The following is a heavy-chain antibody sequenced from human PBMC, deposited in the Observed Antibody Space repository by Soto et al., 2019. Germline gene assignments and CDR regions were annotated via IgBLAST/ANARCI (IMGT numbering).Heavy chain of an antibody. CDR3: ARSVGDYYYGMDV. V-gene: IGHV4-39*01. CDR1: GASITSTSYH. CDR2: FYYSGST. Sequence: SETLSLTCTVSGASITSTSYHWVLIRQPPGKGLEWIGNFYYSGSTYYNPSLRSRVTISVDASKNQFSVKVSSVTATDTAVYYCARSVGDYYYGMDVWGPGTTVTVSS. J-gene: IGHJ6*02. D-gene: IGHD1-26*01.